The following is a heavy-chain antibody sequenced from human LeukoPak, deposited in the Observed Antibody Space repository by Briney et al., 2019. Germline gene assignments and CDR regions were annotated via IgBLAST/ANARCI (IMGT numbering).Heavy chain of an antibody. J-gene: IGHJ6*03. Sequence: GGSLRLSCAASGFTFSSYEMNWVRQAPGKGLEWVSYISSSSSTLYYADSVKGRFTISRDNAKNSLYLQMNSLRAEDTAVYYCARDHCSGGSCYSGIPAYYYYYMDVGGKGTTVTAPS. CDR3: ARDHCSGGSCYSGIPAYYYYYMDV. D-gene: IGHD2-15*01. V-gene: IGHV3-48*01. CDR2: ISSSSSTL. CDR1: GFTFSSYE.